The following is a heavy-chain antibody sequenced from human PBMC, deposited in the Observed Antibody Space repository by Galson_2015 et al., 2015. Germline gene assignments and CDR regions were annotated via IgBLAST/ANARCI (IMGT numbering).Heavy chain of an antibody. D-gene: IGHD1-26*01. CDR3: GHRPVGGSFLDY. Sequence: PALVKPTQTLTLTCTFSGFSLSASGVGVAWIRQPPGKALEWLALIYSDGNRHYRPSLKTRLTITKDTSKNHVVLTLTNMDPVDTATYYCGHRPVGGSFLDYWGQGTLVTVSS. CDR2: IYSDGNR. J-gene: IGHJ4*02. V-gene: IGHV2-5*02. CDR1: GFSLSASGVG.